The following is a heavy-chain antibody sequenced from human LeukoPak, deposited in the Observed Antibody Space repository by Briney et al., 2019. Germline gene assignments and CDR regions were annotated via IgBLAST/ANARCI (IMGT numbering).Heavy chain of an antibody. J-gene: IGHJ4*02. Sequence: GGSLRLSCAASGFTFSSYSMNWVRQAPGKGLEWVSSISSSSSYIYYADSVKGRFTIPRDNAKNSLYLQMNSLRAEDTAVYYCARDSEGYQLLKGFDYWGQGTLVTVSS. CDR1: GFTFSSYS. CDR3: ARDSEGYQLLKGFDY. V-gene: IGHV3-21*01. CDR2: ISSSSSYI. D-gene: IGHD2-2*01.